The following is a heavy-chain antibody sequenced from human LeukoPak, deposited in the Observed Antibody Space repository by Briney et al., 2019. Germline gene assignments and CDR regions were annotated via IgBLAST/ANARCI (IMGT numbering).Heavy chain of an antibody. CDR3: AGLNYQGGSGSYYTPLDY. D-gene: IGHD3-10*01. Sequence: KTSETLSLTCAVYGGSFSGYYWSWIRQPPGKGLEWIGEINHSGSTNYNPSLKSRVTISVDTSKNQFSLKLSSVTAADTAVYYCAGLNYQGGSGSYYTPLDYWGQGTLVTVSS. CDR1: GGSFSGYY. CDR2: INHSGST. J-gene: IGHJ4*02. V-gene: IGHV4-34*01.